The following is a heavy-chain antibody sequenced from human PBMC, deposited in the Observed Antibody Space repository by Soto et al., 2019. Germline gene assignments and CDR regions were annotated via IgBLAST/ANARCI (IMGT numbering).Heavy chain of an antibody. J-gene: IGHJ3*02. CDR1: GFTFSGYG. D-gene: IGHD2-15*01. Sequence: GGSLRLSCAASGFTFSGYGMHWVRQSPGKGLEWVALIWFDGSDKYYTESVKGRFTISRDNSKSTLYLQMNSLRAEDTAVYYCARLYCSASSCYSVGAFDIRGQGTMVTVPS. V-gene: IGHV3-33*01. CDR2: IWFDGSDK. CDR3: ARLYCSASSCYSVGAFDI.